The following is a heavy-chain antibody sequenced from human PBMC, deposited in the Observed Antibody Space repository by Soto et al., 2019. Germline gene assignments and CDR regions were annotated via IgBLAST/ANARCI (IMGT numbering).Heavy chain of an antibody. Sequence: EVQLVESGGGLVQPGGSLRLSCAASGFIFRSYWMSWVRRAPGKGLEWVANINQEGSDKYYVDSVKGRFTISRDNAKNSLYLQMNSLRAEDTAVYYCARVAVVTRGIEYWGQGTLVTVFS. D-gene: IGHD6-19*01. CDR2: INQEGSDK. CDR1: GFIFRSYW. CDR3: ARVAVVTRGIEY. J-gene: IGHJ4*02. V-gene: IGHV3-7*03.